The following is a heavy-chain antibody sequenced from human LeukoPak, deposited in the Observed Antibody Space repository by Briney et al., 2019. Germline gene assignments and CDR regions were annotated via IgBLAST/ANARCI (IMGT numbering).Heavy chain of an antibody. CDR3: ARQLTGGPFVRFDY. V-gene: IGHV4-59*08. J-gene: IGHJ4*02. D-gene: IGHD3-10*01. CDR1: GGSISGYY. CDR2: IYYSGST. Sequence: SETLSLTCTVSGGSISGYYWSWIRQPPGKGLEWIGYIYYSGSTNYNPSLKSRVTISVDTSKNQFSLKLSSVTAADTAVYYCARQLTGGPFVRFDYWGQGTLVTVSS.